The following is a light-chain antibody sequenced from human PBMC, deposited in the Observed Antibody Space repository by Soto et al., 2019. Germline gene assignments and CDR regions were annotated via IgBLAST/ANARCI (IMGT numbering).Light chain of an antibody. CDR2: DES. J-gene: IGKJ1*01. CDR1: QSVSNY. V-gene: IGKV3-20*01. CDR3: QQYGSSGT. Sequence: EIVFTQSPATLSLSPGERSTLSCRASQSVSNYLAWYQQKPGQSPRLLIYDESNRATGIPARFSGSGSGTDFTLTISRLEPEDFAVYYCQQYGSSGTFGQGTQVDIK.